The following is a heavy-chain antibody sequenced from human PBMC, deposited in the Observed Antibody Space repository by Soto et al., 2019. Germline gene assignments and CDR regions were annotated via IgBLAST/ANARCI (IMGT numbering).Heavy chain of an antibody. CDR3: ARGRMATHYYYGMDV. V-gene: IGHV1-69*02. CDR2: IITILGIA. CDR1: GGTFSSYT. Sequence: QVQLVQSGAEVKKPGSSVKVSCKASGGTFSSYTISWVRQAPGQGLEWMGRIITILGIANYAQKFQGRVTITADKSTSTAYMELSSLRSEDTAVYYCARGRMATHYYYGMDVWGQGTTVTVSS. J-gene: IGHJ6*02. D-gene: IGHD5-12*01.